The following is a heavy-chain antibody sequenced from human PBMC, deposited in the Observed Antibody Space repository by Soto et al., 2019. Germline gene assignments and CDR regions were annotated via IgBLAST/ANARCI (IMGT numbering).Heavy chain of an antibody. V-gene: IGHV6-1*01. CDR1: GDSVSSNGAC. CDR2: IYYRSKWFH. J-gene: IGHJ6*02. D-gene: IGHD2-15*01. CDR3: ARVHCSAGTCLDGLDF. Sequence: SHPLSLTFFISGDSVSSNGACWNWIRQSPSRGLQWLGRIYYRSKWFHDYAASVESRMAINPDTSRNQFSLQLNYVTPEDTAVYYCARVHCSAGTCLDGLDFWGQGTTVTVSS.